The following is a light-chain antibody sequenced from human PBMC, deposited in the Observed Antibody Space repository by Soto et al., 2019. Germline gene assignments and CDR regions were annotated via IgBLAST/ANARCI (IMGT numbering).Light chain of an antibody. Sequence: QSVLTQPASVSGSPGQSVTFSCTGTSAVVGNYNLVSWYQKYPDKAPKLIIYEVSRRPSGVSNRFSGSKSGNTASLTISGLQAEDEADYYCCSYATTRTFVFGTGTKVTVL. J-gene: IGLJ1*01. V-gene: IGLV2-23*02. CDR1: SAVVGNYNL. CDR2: EVS. CDR3: CSYATTRTFV.